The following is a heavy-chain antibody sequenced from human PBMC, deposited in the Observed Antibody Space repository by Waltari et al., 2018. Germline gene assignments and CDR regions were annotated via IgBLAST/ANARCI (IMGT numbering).Heavy chain of an antibody. Sequence: QVQLVQSGAEVKKPGASVKVSCKASGYTFTGYFMHWVRQAPGQGLEWMGRINPNSGGTNYAQKFQGRVTMTRDTSISTAYMELSRLRSDDTTVYYCARLSRGTGTRAFDIWGQGTMVTVSS. V-gene: IGHV1-2*06. J-gene: IGHJ3*02. CDR1: GYTFTGYF. D-gene: IGHD1-7*01. CDR3: ARLSRGTGTRAFDI. CDR2: INPNSGGT.